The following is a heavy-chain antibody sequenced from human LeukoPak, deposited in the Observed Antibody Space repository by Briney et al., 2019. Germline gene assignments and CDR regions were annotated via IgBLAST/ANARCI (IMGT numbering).Heavy chain of an antibody. Sequence: PGGSLRLSCAASGFTFSNYGMHWVRQAPGKGLEWVALISFDESSEYYADSVKGRFSISRDNSKNTLYLQMNSLRAEDTAVYYCARDTPKDYYYGMDVWGQGTTVTVSS. J-gene: IGHJ6*02. CDR1: GFTFSNYG. V-gene: IGHV3-30*03. CDR2: ISFDESSE. CDR3: ARDTPKDYYYGMDV.